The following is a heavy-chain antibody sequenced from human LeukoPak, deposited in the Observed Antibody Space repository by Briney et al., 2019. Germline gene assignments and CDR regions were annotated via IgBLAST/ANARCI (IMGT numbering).Heavy chain of an antibody. Sequence: PSETLSLTFAVYGGSFSGYYWSWIRQPPGKGLEWIVEINHSGRTNTNPSLNSRVTISVDTSNNHFSLKLSSVTGADTAVYYCARGFKSNPPDHYYYYMDVWGKGTTVTVSS. J-gene: IGHJ6*03. V-gene: IGHV4-34*01. CDR1: GGSFSGYY. D-gene: IGHD4-11*01. CDR3: ARGFKSNPPDHYYYYMDV. CDR2: INHSGRT.